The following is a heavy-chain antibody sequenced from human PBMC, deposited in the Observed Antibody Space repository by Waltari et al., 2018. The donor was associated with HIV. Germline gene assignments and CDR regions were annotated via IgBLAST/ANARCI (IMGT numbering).Heavy chain of an antibody. CDR2: INPNSGGT. Sequence: QVQLVQSGAEVKKPGASVKVSCKASGYPFTGYYMHWVRQAPGQGLEWMGWINPNSGGTNYAQKFQGRVTMTRDTSISTAYMELSRLRSDDTAVYYCGRDRQLVGNWFDPWGQGTLVTVSS. D-gene: IGHD6-6*01. CDR3: GRDRQLVGNWFDP. CDR1: GYPFTGYY. V-gene: IGHV1-2*02. J-gene: IGHJ5*02.